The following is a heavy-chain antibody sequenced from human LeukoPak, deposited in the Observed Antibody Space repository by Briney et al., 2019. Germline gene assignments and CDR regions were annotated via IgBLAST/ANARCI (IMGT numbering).Heavy chain of an antibody. CDR2: IYSSGTT. J-gene: IGHJ5*02. CDR1: GGSISNYY. V-gene: IGHV4-4*07. CDR3: ASGSSGYDP. Sequence: SETLSLTCTVSGGSISNYYWIWIRQPAGKGLEWIGRIYSSGTTIYNPSLKSRVTMSVDTSKNQFSLKLSSVTAADTAVYFCASGSSGYDPWGQGTLVTVSS. D-gene: IGHD5-12*01.